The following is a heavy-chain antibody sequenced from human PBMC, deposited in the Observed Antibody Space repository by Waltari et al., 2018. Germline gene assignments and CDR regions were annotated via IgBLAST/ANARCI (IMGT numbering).Heavy chain of an antibody. J-gene: IGHJ6*02. CDR3: ASRSSTSCYRCPYYYYGMDV. CDR2: IIPIFGTA. D-gene: IGHD2-2*02. Sequence: QVQLVQSGAEVKKPGSSVKVSCKASGSTFSTYAISWVRQAPGPGLGWMGGIIPIFGTANYAQKFQGRVTITADESTSTAYMELSSLRSEDTAVYYCASRSSTSCYRCPYYYYGMDVWGQGTTVTVSS. CDR1: GSTFSTYA. V-gene: IGHV1-69*01.